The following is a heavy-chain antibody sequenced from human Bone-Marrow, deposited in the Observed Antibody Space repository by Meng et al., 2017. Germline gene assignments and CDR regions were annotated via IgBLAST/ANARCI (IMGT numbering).Heavy chain of an antibody. Sequence: GGPLRLSCTASGFTFGDYAMSWFRQAPGKGLEWVGFIRSKAYGGTTEYAASVKGRFTISRDDSKSIAYLQMNSLKTEDTAVYYCTREWTDYDILTGYPSLDYWGQGTLVTVSS. CDR2: IRSKAYGGTT. CDR1: GFTFGDYA. J-gene: IGHJ4*02. D-gene: IGHD3-9*01. V-gene: IGHV3-49*03. CDR3: TREWTDYDILTGYPSLDY.